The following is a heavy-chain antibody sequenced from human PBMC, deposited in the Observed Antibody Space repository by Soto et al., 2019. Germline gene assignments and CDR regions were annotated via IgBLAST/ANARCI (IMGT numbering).Heavy chain of an antibody. D-gene: IGHD5-18*01. V-gene: IGHV4-39*01. CDR1: GGSISSSSYY. J-gene: IGHJ6*02. CDR2: IFYSGST. CDR3: ACIFFAGYSYGFYYYDMDV. Sequence: PSETLSLTCTVSGGSISSSSYYWRWIRQPPGKGLEWIGSIFYSGSTYYNPSLKSRVTISVDTSKNQFSLKLSSVTAADTAVYYCACIFFAGYSYGFYYYDMDVWGQGTTVTVSS.